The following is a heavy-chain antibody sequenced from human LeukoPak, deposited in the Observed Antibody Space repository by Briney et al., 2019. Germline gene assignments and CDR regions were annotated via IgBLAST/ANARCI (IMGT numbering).Heavy chain of an antibody. CDR2: ICTSGST. CDR1: GGSISSYY. J-gene: IGHJ5*02. Sequence: PSETLSLTCTVSGGSISSYYWSWIRQPPGKGLEWIGRICTSGSTNYNPSLKSRVTMSVDTSKNQFSLKLSSVTAADTAVYYCARGSSHYDFWSGYSYNWFDPWGQGTLVTVSS. V-gene: IGHV4-4*07. CDR3: ARGSSHYDFWSGYSYNWFDP. D-gene: IGHD3-3*01.